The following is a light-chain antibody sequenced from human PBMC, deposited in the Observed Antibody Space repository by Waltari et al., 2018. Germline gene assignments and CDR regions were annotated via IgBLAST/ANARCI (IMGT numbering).Light chain of an antibody. CDR2: GSS. CDR1: QSVNSGS. J-gene: IGKJ1*01. Sequence: DIVLTQSPGTLSLSPGEIATLSCRASQSVNSGSLAWYQQKPGQAPGLLIYGSSKRATGTAERVTGSGSGNDYTLTISKLEPEDFAVYYCKQYGSSPLTFGQGTKVEI. CDR3: KQYGSSPLT. V-gene: IGKV3-20*01.